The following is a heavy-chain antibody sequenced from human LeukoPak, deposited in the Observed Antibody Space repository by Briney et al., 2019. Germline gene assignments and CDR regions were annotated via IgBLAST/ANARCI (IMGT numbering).Heavy chain of an antibody. V-gene: IGHV1-18*01. CDR2: ISDYHGHV. D-gene: IGHD4-11*01. CDR1: GYILINYG. CDR3: ARAARGNPKTTAFDY. J-gene: IGHJ4*02. Sequence: ASVKVSCKASGYILINYGISWVRQAPGQGLEWMGWISDYHGHVNYAQKLQGRVTMTTDTSTSTAYMELRSLRSDDTAVYYCARAARGNPKTTAFDYWGQGTPVTVSS.